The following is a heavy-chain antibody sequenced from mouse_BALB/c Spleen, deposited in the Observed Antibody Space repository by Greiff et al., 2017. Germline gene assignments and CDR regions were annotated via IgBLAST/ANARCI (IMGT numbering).Heavy chain of an antibody. CDR1: GFTFSNYW. V-gene: IGHV6-6*02. D-gene: IGHD1-2*01. CDR2: IRLKSNNYAT. Sequence: EVKLVESGGGLVQPGGSMKLSCVASGFTFSNYWMNWVRQSPEKGLEWVAEIRLKSNNYATHYAESVKGRFTISRDDSKSSVYLQMNNLRAEDTGIYYCSFITTFAYWGQGTLVTVSA. J-gene: IGHJ3*01. CDR3: SFITTFAY.